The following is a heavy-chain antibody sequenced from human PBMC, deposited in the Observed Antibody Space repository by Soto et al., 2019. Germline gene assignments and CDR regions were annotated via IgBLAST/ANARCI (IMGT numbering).Heavy chain of an antibody. CDR2: IYWHDDK. J-gene: IGHJ4*02. V-gene: IGHV2-5*01. Sequence: QITLKESGPTLVKPTQTLTLTCTFSGFSLSTSGLAVGWIRQPPGKALEWLALIYWHDDKRYSPSLKSRLTLTKDPSKNPVVPTMTNMDPVDTATYYCAPRPFSGCCCYFPFDHLGQGTPVTVSS. CDR3: APRPFSGCCCYFPFDH. CDR1: GFSLSTSGLA. D-gene: IGHD2-15*01.